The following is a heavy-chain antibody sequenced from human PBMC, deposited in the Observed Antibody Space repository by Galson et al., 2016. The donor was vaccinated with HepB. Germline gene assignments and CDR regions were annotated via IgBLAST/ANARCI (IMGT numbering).Heavy chain of an antibody. CDR2: IYYSGST. Sequence: ETLSLTCTVSGGSVNSGSYYWSWIRQPPGKGLEWIGHIYYSGSTNYNPSLKSRVTISLDTSKNQFSLKLTSVTAADTAVYYCARALASSGYYPDYWGQGSLVTVSS. V-gene: IGHV4-61*01. J-gene: IGHJ4*02. CDR1: GGSVNSGSYY. CDR3: ARALASSGYYPDY. D-gene: IGHD3-22*01.